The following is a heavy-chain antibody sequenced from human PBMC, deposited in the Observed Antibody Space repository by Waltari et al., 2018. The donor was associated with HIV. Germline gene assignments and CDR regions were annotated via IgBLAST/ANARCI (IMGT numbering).Heavy chain of an antibody. CDR1: GFTFSGSA. CDR2: IRNKANNPAT. V-gene: IGHV3-73*01. Sequence: DVQLVESGGGLVQPGGSLRLSCVGSGFTFSGSAIHWVRQPSGKGLEWVGRIRNKANNPATAYGASVKGRFTISRDDSRNTAYLQMNSLKTEDTAVYYCCRLNAEIGRWGQGTLVTVSS. D-gene: IGHD2-21*01. CDR3: CRLNAEIGR. J-gene: IGHJ1*01.